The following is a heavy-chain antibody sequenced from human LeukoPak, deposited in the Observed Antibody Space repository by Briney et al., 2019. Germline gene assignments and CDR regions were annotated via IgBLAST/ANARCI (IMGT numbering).Heavy chain of an antibody. D-gene: IGHD2-2*01. CDR1: GGSFSGYY. J-gene: IGHJ4*02. Sequence: SETLSLTCAVYGGSFSGYYWSWIRQPPGKGQEWIGEINHSGSTNYNPSLKSRVTISVDTSKNQFSLKLSSVTAADTAVYYCANLLGYCSSTSCYKGDYWGQGTLVTVSS. CDR2: INHSGST. CDR3: ANLLGYCSSTSCYKGDY. V-gene: IGHV4-34*01.